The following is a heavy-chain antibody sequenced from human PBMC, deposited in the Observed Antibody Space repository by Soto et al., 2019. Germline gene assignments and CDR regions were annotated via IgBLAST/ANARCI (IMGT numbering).Heavy chain of an antibody. CDR1: GFTFSDYY. CDR2: ISSNGGST. D-gene: IGHD7-27*01. Sequence: QVQLVESGGGLVKPGGSLRLSCAAFGFTFSDYYMSWIRQAPGKGLEWVSYISSNGGSTYYADSVKGRFTISRDNSKNALYLQMSSLRAEDTAVYYCVKYLGYYFDYWGQGTLVTASS. V-gene: IGHV3-11*04. J-gene: IGHJ4*02. CDR3: VKYLGYYFDY.